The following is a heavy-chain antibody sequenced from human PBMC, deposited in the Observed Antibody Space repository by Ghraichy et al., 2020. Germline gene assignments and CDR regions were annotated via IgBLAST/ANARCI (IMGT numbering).Heavy chain of an antibody. D-gene: IGHD6-13*01. CDR3: AREHGYSSSWYSYFDL. V-gene: IGHV3-48*01. J-gene: IGHJ2*01. CDR1: GFTFSSYS. CDR2: ISSSSSTI. Sequence: GGSLRLSCAASGFTFSSYSMNWVRQAPGKGLEWVSYISSSSSTIYYADSVKGRFTISRDNAKNSLYLQMNSLRAEDTAVYYCAREHGYSSSWYSYFDLWGRGTLVTVSS.